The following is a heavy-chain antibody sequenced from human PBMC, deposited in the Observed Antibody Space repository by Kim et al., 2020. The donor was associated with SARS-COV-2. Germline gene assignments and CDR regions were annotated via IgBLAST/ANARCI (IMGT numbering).Heavy chain of an antibody. Sequence: ASVKVSCKASGYTFTDYGISWVRQAPGQGLEWMGWISAYNGNTNYAQKVQGRVTMTTDTSTSTAYMELRSLRSDDAAMYFCARDVWSSSSTGPSFDYWGQGNLLPVSS. V-gene: IGHV1-18*01. J-gene: IGHJ4*02. D-gene: IGHD6-6*01. CDR1: GYTFTDYG. CDR2: ISAYNGNT. CDR3: ARDVWSSSSTGPSFDY.